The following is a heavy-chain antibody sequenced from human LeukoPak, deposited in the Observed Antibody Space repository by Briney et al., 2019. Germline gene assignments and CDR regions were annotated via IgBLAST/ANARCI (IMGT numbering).Heavy chain of an antibody. CDR2: INPNSGGT. D-gene: IGHD4-17*01. CDR1: GYTFTGYY. V-gene: IGHV1-2*04. J-gene: IGHJ4*02. Sequence: ASVKVSCKASGYTFTGYYMHWVRQAPGQGLEWMGWINPNSGGTNYAQKLQGWVTMTRDTSISTAYMELSRLRSDDTAVYYCARGGDYGDYVIDYWGQGTLVTVSS. CDR3: ARGGDYGDYVIDY.